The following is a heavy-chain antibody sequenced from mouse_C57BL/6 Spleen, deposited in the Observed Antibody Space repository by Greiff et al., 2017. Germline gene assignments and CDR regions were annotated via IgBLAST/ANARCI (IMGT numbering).Heavy chain of an antibody. V-gene: IGHV1-80*01. CDR1: GYAFSSYW. D-gene: IGHD1-1*01. Sequence: QVQLQQSGAELVKPGASVKISCKASGYAFSSYWMNWVKQRPGKGLEWIGQIYPGDGDTNYNGKFKGKATLTADKSSSTAYMQRSSLTSEDSAVYFCARDYYGSSFYYYAMDYWGQGTSVTVSS. J-gene: IGHJ4*01. CDR3: ARDYYGSSFYYYAMDY. CDR2: IYPGDGDT.